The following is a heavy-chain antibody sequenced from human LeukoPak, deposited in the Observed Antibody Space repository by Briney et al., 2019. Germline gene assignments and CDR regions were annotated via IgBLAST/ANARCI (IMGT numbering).Heavy chain of an antibody. V-gene: IGHV1-24*01. CDR1: GYTLTELS. Sequence: EASVKVSCKVSGYTLTELSMHWVRQAPGKGLEWMGGFDPEDGETIYAQKFQGRVTVTEDTSTDTAYMELSSLRSEDTAVYYCATGGVLGLDYWGQGTLVTVSS. CDR3: ATGGVLGLDY. D-gene: IGHD2-8*02. CDR2: FDPEDGET. J-gene: IGHJ4*02.